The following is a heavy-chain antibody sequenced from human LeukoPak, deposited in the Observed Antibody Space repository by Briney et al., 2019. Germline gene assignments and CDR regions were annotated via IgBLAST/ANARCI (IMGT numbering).Heavy chain of an antibody. CDR1: GFTVRRNY. V-gene: IGHV3-53*01. CDR2: IYSGGST. J-gene: IGHJ4*02. D-gene: IGHD2-21*02. CDR3: ARETAPLGY. Sequence: GGSLRPPLPPPGFTVRRNYIRGVPQAPGKGLEWVSVIYSGGSTYYADSVKGRFTISRDNSKNTLYLQMNSLRAEDTAVYYCARETAPLGYWGQGTLVTVSS.